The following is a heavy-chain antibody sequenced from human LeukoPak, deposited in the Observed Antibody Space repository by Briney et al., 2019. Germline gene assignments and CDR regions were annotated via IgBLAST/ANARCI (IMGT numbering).Heavy chain of an antibody. D-gene: IGHD2-15*01. Sequence: GGSLRLSCAASGFTFSSYGMSWVRQAPGRGLEWVSLIGDGGGDTYYADSVKGRFTISRDNSKNTLYLQMNSLRAEDTAVYYCAKDKLDCSGGSCYLGGAFDIWGQGTMVTVSS. CDR2: IGDGGGDT. V-gene: IGHV3-23*01. CDR1: GFTFSSYG. J-gene: IGHJ3*02. CDR3: AKDKLDCSGGSCYLGGAFDI.